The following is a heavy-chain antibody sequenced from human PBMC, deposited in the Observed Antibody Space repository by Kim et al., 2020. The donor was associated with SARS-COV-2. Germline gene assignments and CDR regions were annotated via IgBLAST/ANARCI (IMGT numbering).Heavy chain of an antibody. V-gene: IGHV3-23*01. CDR3: AKGKVVVAASWFDP. J-gene: IGHJ5*02. D-gene: IGHD2-15*01. Sequence: ADSGKGRCTNSRDNAKNTLYLQMNSRRAEDTAVYYCAKGKVVVAASWFDPWGQGTLVTVSS.